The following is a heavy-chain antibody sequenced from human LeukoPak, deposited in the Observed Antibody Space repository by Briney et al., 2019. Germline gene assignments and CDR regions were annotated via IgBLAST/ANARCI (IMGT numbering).Heavy chain of an antibody. CDR3: ARDRPYKGFDY. Sequence: GGSLRLSCAASGFTASSNYMSWVRQAPGKGLEWVSVIYSGGSTYYADSVKGRFTISRDNSKNTLYLQMNSLRAEDTAVYYCARDRPYKGFDYWGQGTLVTVSS. CDR1: GFTASSNY. D-gene: IGHD5-24*01. J-gene: IGHJ4*02. CDR2: IYSGGST. V-gene: IGHV3-53*01.